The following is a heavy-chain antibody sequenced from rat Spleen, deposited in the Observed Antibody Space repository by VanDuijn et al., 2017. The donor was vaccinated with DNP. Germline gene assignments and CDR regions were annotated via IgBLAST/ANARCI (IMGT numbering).Heavy chain of an antibody. Sequence: VQLVQSGGGLVQPGRSLKLSCAASGFTFSDYGMAWVRQPPGKGLEWIAAIWSGGSTDYNSALKSRLSISRDTSKSQVLLKMNSLQTEDTAMYFCARSRVAAMTDYFDYWGQGVMVTVSS. D-gene: IGHD1-2*01. J-gene: IGHJ2*01. V-gene: IGHV2-16*01. CDR2: IWSGGST. CDR3: ARSRVAAMTDYFDY. CDR1: GFTFSDYG.